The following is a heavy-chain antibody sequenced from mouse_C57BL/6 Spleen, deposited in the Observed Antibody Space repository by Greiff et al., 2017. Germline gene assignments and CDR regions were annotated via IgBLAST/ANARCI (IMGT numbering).Heavy chain of an antibody. J-gene: IGHJ3*01. CDR2: INPSSGYT. Sequence: QVQLKESGAELAKPGASVKLSCKASGYTFTSYWMHWVKQRPGQGLEWIGYINPSSGYTKYNQKFKDKATLTADKSSSPAYMQLGSLTYEYSAVYYCARFSDGSSAWFAYWGQGTLVTVSA. CDR1: GYTFTSYW. CDR3: ARFSDGSSAWFAY. D-gene: IGHD1-1*01. V-gene: IGHV1-7*01.